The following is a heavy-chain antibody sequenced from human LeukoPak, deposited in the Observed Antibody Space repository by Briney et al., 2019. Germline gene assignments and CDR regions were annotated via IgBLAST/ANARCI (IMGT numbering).Heavy chain of an antibody. D-gene: IGHD2-15*01. J-gene: IGHJ5*02. CDR3: VRDLSGGGCS. CDR2: INQDVSKK. V-gene: IGHV3-7*01. CDR1: GFTFTNHW. Sequence: PGGSLRLSCAASGFTFTNHWMAWVRQAPGKGLEWVASINQDVSKKYYADSVRGRFIISRDNAENSVYLQMISLGVENTAVYYCVRDLSGGGCSWGQGTLVTVSS.